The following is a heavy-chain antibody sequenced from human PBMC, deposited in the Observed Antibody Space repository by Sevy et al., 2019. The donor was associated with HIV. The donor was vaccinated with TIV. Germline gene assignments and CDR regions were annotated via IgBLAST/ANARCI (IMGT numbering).Heavy chain of an antibody. CDR2: IYSDDST. J-gene: IGHJ4*02. CDR1: GFTVSSNY. CDR3: ARGKSGYGYGLDY. Sequence: GGSLRLSCAASGFTVSSNYMSWVRQAPGKGLEWVSVIYSDDSTYYADSGKGRFSMSKDNSKNTLSLQMNSLRAEDTALYYCARGKSGYGYGLDYWGQGTLVTVSS. V-gene: IGHV3-66*01. D-gene: IGHD5-18*01.